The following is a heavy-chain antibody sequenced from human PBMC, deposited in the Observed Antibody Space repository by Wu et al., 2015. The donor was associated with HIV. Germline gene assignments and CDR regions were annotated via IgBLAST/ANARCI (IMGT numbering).Heavy chain of an antibody. D-gene: IGHD2-2*01. J-gene: IGHJ6*03. V-gene: IGHV1-18*01. CDR3: ARDTPRYCSSTSCYMEV. Sequence: QVQLVQSGAEVKKPGASVKVSCKASGYTFTSYGISWVRQAPGQGLEWMGWISAYNGNTNYAQKLQGRVTMTTDTSTSTAYMELRSPRSDDTAVYYCARDTPRYCSSTSCYMEVWGKGTTVTVSS. CDR2: ISAYNGNT. CDR1: GYTFTSYG.